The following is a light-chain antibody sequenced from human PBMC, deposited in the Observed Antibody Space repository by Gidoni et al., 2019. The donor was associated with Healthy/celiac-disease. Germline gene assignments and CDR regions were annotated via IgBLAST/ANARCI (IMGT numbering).Light chain of an antibody. CDR1: QGVSSN. V-gene: IGKV3-15*01. J-gene: IGKJ4*01. CDR2: GAS. Sequence: EIVMTQPPATLSVSLGERATLSCRVSQGVSSNLAWYQQKPGQAPRLLIYGASTRATGIPARFSGSGSGTEFTLTISSLQSEDFAVYYCQQYNNWPLTFGGGTKVEIK. CDR3: QQYNNWPLT.